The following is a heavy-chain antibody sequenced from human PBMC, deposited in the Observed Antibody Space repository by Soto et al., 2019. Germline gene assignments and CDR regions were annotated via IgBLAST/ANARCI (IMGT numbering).Heavy chain of an antibody. J-gene: IGHJ4*02. CDR3: AREGSYSAYNFAHGIQLWSFDF. Sequence: SETLSLTCTVSGGSINTFYWSWWRQPAGKGLEWIGRIFSSGSTSFNPSLESRVAMSVDTSKNHFSLNLSSVTAADMAVYYCAREGSYSAYNFAHGIQLWSFDFWGQGALVTVSS. CDR1: GGSINTFY. V-gene: IGHV4-4*07. CDR2: IFSSGST. D-gene: IGHD5-12*01.